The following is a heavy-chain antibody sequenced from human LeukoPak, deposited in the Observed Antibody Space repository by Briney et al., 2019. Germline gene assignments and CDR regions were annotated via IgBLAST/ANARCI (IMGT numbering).Heavy chain of an antibody. D-gene: IGHD4-17*01. J-gene: IGHJ4*02. V-gene: IGHV5-51*01. CDR2: IYPGDSDT. CDR3: ARQRLTTVPYYFDY. Sequence: GESLKISCKGSGYSFTSYWIGWVRQMPGKGLEWMGIIYPGDSDTRYSPSFRGQVTISAGKSISTAYLQWSSLEASDTAMYYCARQRLTTVPYYFDYWGQGTLVTVSA. CDR1: GYSFTSYW.